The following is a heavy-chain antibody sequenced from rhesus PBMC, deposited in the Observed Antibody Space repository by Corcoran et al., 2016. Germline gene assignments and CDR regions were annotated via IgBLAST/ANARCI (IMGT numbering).Heavy chain of an antibody. Sequence: QVQLQESGPGLLKPSEPLSLPCAFSGGSISGCSGWCWMRQPPGQALGWIGSIYSRSENTYYNPSLKSRVTISTDTSKNQFSLKLSSVTAADTAVYYCAALGRWGDFYGLDSWGQGVVVTVSS. CDR1: GGSISGCSG. CDR2: IYSRSENT. CDR3: AALGRWGDFYGLDS. D-gene: IGHD3-34*01. J-gene: IGHJ6*01. V-gene: IGHV4S7*01.